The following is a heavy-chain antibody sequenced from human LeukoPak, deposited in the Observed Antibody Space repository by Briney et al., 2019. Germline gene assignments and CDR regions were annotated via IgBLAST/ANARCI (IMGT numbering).Heavy chain of an antibody. Sequence: NPSETLSLTCTVSGGSISSYYWSWIRQPAGKGLEWIGRIYTSGNTNYNPSLKSRVTMSVDTSKNQFSLKLSSVTAADTAVYYCAKSIAAAGNWFDPWGQGTLATVSS. CDR2: IYTSGNT. D-gene: IGHD6-13*01. CDR3: AKSIAAAGNWFDP. CDR1: GGSISSYY. J-gene: IGHJ5*02. V-gene: IGHV4-4*07.